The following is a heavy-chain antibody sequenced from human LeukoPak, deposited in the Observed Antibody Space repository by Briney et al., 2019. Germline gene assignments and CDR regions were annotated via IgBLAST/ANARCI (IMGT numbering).Heavy chain of an antibody. CDR3: ARGYQDRYYLDY. Sequence: SETLSLTCAVYGGSFSGYYWSWIRQPPGKGLEWIGEINHSGSTNYNPSLKSRVTISVDTSKNQFSLKLSSVTAADTAVYYCARGYQDRYYLDYWGQGTLVTVSS. CDR2: INHSGST. J-gene: IGHJ4*02. CDR1: GGSFSGYY. V-gene: IGHV4-34*01.